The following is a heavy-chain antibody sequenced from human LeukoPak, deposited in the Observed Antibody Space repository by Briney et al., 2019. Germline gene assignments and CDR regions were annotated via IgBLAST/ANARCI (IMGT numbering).Heavy chain of an antibody. CDR2: IIPIFGTA. J-gene: IGHJ6*03. Sequence: SVKVSCKASGYTFTSYDINWVRQATGQGLEWMGGIIPIFGTANYAQKFQGRVTITADKSTSTAYMELSSLRSEDTAVYYCARDPCTSTWDLSCYHYYMDVWGKGTTVTVSS. CDR3: ARDPCTSTWDLSCYHYYMDV. CDR1: GYTFTSYD. V-gene: IGHV1-69*06. D-gene: IGHD2-2*01.